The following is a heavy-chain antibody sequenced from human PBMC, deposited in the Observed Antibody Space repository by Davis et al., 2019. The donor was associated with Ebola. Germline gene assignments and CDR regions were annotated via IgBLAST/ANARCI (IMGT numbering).Heavy chain of an antibody. J-gene: IGHJ6*04. D-gene: IGHD3-9*01. V-gene: IGHV3-21*01. Sequence: GGSLRLSCAASGFTFSTYSMSWVRQAPGKGLEWVSSISSDSDYIYYADSVKGRFTISRDNSKNSLFLQMNSLRGEDAAMYYCARGGRWYDIMTEASLMDVWGKGTTVTVSS. CDR2: ISSDSDYI. CDR3: ARGGRWYDIMTEASLMDV. CDR1: GFTFSTYS.